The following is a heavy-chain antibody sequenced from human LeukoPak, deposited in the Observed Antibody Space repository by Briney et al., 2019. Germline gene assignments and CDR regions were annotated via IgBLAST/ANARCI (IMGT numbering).Heavy chain of an antibody. J-gene: IGHJ4*02. CDR1: GFTPSLYW. CDR3: ARSLNTVDY. Sequence: GGSLRLSCALSGFTPSLYWMSWVRQAPGKGLEWVSDISGSGGSTYYADSVKGRFTISRDNAKNSLYLQMNSLRAEDTAVYYCARSLNTVDYWGQGTLVTVSS. V-gene: IGHV3-23*01. CDR2: ISGSGGST. D-gene: IGHD4-17*01.